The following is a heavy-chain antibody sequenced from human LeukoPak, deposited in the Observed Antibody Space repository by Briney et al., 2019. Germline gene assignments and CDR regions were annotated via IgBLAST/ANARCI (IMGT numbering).Heavy chain of an antibody. D-gene: IGHD2-15*01. J-gene: IGHJ4*02. Sequence: GGSLRLSCAASGFTFSSYGMYWVRQAPGKGLEWVAVISYDGSNKYYADSVKGRFTISRDNSKNTLYLQMNSLRAEDTAVYYCAKPPIGCSGGSCYAGFDYWGQGTLVTVSS. CDR2: ISYDGSNK. V-gene: IGHV3-30*18. CDR3: AKPPIGCSGGSCYAGFDY. CDR1: GFTFSSYG.